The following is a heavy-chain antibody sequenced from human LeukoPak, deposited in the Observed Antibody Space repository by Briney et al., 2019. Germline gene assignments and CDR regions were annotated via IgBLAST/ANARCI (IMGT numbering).Heavy chain of an antibody. D-gene: IGHD3-10*01. CDR1: GGSISSYY. CDR3: ARWEVRLNAFEM. V-gene: IGHV4-59*08. J-gene: IGHJ3*02. Sequence: SETLSLTCTFSGGSISSYYWSWIRQPPGKGLEWIGYIYYSGSTNYNPSLKSRVTISVDTSKNQFSLKLSSVTAADTAVYYCARWEVRLNAFEMWGQGTMVTVSS. CDR2: IYYSGST.